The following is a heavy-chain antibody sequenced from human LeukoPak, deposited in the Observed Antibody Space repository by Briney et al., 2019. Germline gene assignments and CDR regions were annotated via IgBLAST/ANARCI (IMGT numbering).Heavy chain of an antibody. CDR2: IIPILGIA. D-gene: IGHD3-10*01. CDR1: GGTFSSYA. V-gene: IGHV1-69*04. J-gene: IGHJ4*02. Sequence: ASVTVSCKASGGTFSSYAISWVRQAPGQGLEWMGRIIPILGIANYAQKFQGRVTITADNSTSTAYMELSSLRSEDTAVYYCARDQRLYYGSGSYYPLDYWGQGTLVTVSS. CDR3: ARDQRLYYGSGSYYPLDY.